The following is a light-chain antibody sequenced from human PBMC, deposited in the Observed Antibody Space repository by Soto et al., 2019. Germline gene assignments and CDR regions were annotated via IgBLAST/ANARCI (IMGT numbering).Light chain of an antibody. CDR2: GAS. J-gene: IGKJ4*01. V-gene: IGKV3-15*01. CDR1: QSVSSK. CDR3: QQYNNWPLT. Sequence: EIVMTQSPATLSVSPGERATLSCRASQSVSSKLAWYQQKPGQAPRLLIYGASTRATGLPARFSGSGSGTEFTLTISSLQSEDFAAYYCQQYNNWPLTFGGGTKVEIK.